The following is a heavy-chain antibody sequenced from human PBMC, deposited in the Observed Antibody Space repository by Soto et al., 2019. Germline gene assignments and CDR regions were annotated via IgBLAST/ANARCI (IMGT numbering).Heavy chain of an antibody. D-gene: IGHD6-6*01. V-gene: IGHV3-30-3*01. Sequence: TGGSLRLSCAASGFTFSSYAMHWVRQAPGKGLEWVAVISYDGSNKYYADSVKGRFTISRDNSKNTLYLQMNSLRAEDTAVYYCARDSRAARPNWFDPWGRGTQVTVSS. CDR2: ISYDGSNK. J-gene: IGHJ5*02. CDR3: ARDSRAARPNWFDP. CDR1: GFTFSSYA.